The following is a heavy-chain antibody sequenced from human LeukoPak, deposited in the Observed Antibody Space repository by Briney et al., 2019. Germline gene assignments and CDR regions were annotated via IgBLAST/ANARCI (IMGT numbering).Heavy chain of an antibody. CDR1: GFTFSSYG. Sequence: SGGSLRLSCAASGFTFSSYGMHWVRQAPGKGLEWVAVIWYDGSNKYYADSVKGRFTISRDNSKNTLYLQMNSLRAEDTAVYYCAREERFLQWPYYNGMDVWGQGTTVTVSS. V-gene: IGHV3-33*01. J-gene: IGHJ6*02. CDR2: IWYDGSNK. D-gene: IGHD3-3*01. CDR3: AREERFLQWPYYNGMDV.